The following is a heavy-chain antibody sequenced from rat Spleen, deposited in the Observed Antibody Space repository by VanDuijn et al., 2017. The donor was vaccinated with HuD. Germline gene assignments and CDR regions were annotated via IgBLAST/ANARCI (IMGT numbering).Heavy chain of an antibody. CDR2: ISPRAYST. D-gene: IGHD4-6*01. CDR3: ARHWGY. V-gene: IGHV5-25*01. J-gene: IGHJ2*01. Sequence: EVQLVESGGGLVQPGRSLKLSCAASGFTFSVYDMAWVRQAPTRGLEWVASISPRAYSTYYRDSVKGRFTVFRDNAKSTLFLQMDSLRSEDTATYYCARHWGYWGQGVMVTVSS. CDR1: GFTFSVYD.